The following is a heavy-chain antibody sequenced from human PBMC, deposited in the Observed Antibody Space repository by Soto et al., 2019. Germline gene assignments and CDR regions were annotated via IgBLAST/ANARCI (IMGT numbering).Heavy chain of an antibody. CDR1: GFTFSSYA. J-gene: IGHJ6*02. CDR2: ISGSGGST. Sequence: GGSLRLSCAASGFTFSSYAMSWVRQAPGKGLEWVSAISGSGGSTYYADSVKGRFTISRDNSKNTLYLQMNSLRAEDTAVYYCAKVRLGIVMFYGMDVWGQGTTVTVSS. V-gene: IGHV3-23*01. D-gene: IGHD7-27*01. CDR3: AKVRLGIVMFYGMDV.